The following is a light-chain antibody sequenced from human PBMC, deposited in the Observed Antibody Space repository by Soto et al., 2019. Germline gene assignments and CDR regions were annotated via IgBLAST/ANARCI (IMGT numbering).Light chain of an antibody. CDR3: SPYAVTNIFV. J-gene: IGLJ1*01. Sequence: QSVLTQPPSASGSPGQSVTISCTGTSSDVGGYNYVSWYQQHPGKAPKVIIYEVSKRPSGVPDRFSGSKSGSTASLTVSGLQAEDEADYYCSPYAVTNIFVFGTGTKVTVL. V-gene: IGLV2-8*01. CDR2: EVS. CDR1: SSDVGGYNY.